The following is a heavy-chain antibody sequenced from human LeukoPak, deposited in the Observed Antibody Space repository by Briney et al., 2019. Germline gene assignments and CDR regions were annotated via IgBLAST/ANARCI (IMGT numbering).Heavy chain of an antibody. V-gene: IGHV4-59*01. D-gene: IGHD6-19*01. CDR1: GGSISSYY. CDR3: ARAARRSSGWYGLWWFDP. J-gene: IGHJ5*02. Sequence: SETLSLTCTVSGGSISSYYWSWIRQPPGKGLEWIGYIYYSGSTNYNPSLKSRVTISADTSKNQFSLKLSSVTAADTAVYYCARAARRSSGWYGLWWFDPWGQGTLVTVSS. CDR2: IYYSGST.